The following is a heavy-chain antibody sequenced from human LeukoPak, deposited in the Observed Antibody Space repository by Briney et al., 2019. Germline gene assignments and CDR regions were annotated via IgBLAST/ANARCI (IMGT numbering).Heavy chain of an antibody. J-gene: IGHJ4*02. Sequence: SETLSLTCTVSGGSISSYYWSWIRQPAGKGLEWIGRIYTSGSTNYNPSLKSRVTMSVDTSKNQFSLKLSSVTAADTAVYYCASSFYGSGSYPQRPFDYWGQGTLVTVSS. CDR2: IYTSGST. CDR3: ASSFYGSGSYPQRPFDY. V-gene: IGHV4-4*07. D-gene: IGHD3-10*01. CDR1: GGSISSYY.